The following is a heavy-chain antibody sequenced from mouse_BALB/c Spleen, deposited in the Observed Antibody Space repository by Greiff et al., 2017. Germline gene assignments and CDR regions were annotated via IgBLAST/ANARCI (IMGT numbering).Heavy chain of an antibody. D-gene: IGHD1-1*01. V-gene: IGHV3-6*02. CDR3: ARGYYYGRSYAMDY. CDR1: GYSITSGYY. J-gene: IGHJ4*01. Sequence: DVQLQESGPGLVKPSQSLSLTCSVTGYSITSGYYWNWIRQFPGNKLEWMGYISYDGSNNYNPSLKNRISITRDTSKNQFFLKLNSVTTEDTATYYCARGYYYGRSYAMDYWGQGTSVTVSS. CDR2: ISYDGSN.